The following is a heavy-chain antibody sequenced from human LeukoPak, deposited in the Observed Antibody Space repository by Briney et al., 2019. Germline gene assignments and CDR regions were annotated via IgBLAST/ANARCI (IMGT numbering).Heavy chain of an antibody. CDR1: GFTFSNAW. CDR2: IKSKTDGCTT. Sequence: PGGSLRLSCAASGFTFSNAWMSWVRQAPGKGLEWVGRIKSKTDGCTTDYAEPVKDRFTISRDDSKNTLYLQMNRLKTEDTAVYYCTTDSIDYWGQGTLVTVSS. CDR3: TTDSIDY. J-gene: IGHJ4*02. V-gene: IGHV3-15*01.